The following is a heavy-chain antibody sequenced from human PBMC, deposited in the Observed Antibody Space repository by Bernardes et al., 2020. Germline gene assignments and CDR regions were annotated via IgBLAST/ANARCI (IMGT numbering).Heavy chain of an antibody. CDR2: INHSGST. CDR1: GGSFSGYY. V-gene: IGHV4-34*01. D-gene: IGHD2-2*01. Sequence: SETLSLTCAVYGGSFSGYYWSWIRQPPGKGLEWIGEINHSGSTNYNPSLKSRVTISVDTSKNQFSLKLSSVTAADTAVYYCARGGVGVVPAAGYFDYWGQGTLVSVCS. CDR3: ARGGVGVVPAAGYFDY. J-gene: IGHJ4*02.